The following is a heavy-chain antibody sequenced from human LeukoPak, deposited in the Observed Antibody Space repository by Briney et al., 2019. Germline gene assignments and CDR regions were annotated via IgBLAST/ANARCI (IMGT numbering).Heavy chain of an antibody. D-gene: IGHD1-26*01. Sequence: SAISRSGGPIYSADSVKGRFTLFRDNSKNAVYLHMNGLRAEDTAVYYCTKVGPGSYFDNWGQGTLVTVSS. V-gene: IGHV3-23*01. CDR3: TKVGPGSYFDN. CDR2: ISRSGGPI. J-gene: IGHJ4*02.